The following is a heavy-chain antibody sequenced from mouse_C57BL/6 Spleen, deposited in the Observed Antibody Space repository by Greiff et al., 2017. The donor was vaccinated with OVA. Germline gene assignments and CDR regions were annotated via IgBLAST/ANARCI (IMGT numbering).Heavy chain of an antibody. J-gene: IGHJ4*01. D-gene: IGHD2-4*01. CDR1: GYTFTSYW. Sequence: QVQLKESGAELAKPGASVKLSCKASGYTFTSYWMHWVKQRPGQGLEWIGYINPSSGYTKYNQKFKDKATLTADKSSSTAYMQLSSLTYEDSAVYYCANYYDYDGYAMDYWGQGTSVTVSS. CDR2: INPSSGYT. CDR3: ANYYDYDGYAMDY. V-gene: IGHV1-7*01.